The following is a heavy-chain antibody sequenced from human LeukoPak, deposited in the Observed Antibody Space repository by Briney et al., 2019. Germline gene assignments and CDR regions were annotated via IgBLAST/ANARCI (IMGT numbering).Heavy chain of an antibody. CDR1: GDSVSTNSAA. D-gene: IGHD5-12*01. CDR2: TYYRSSWFN. CDR3: ARGLSGYDWGYFDY. Sequence: SQTLSLTCVISGDSVSTNSAAWNWIRQSPSRGLEWLGRTYYRSSWFNDYAPAIKGRITINPDTSRNQFSLQLKSVTPEDTAVYYCARGLSGYDWGYFDYWGQGTLVTVSS. V-gene: IGHV6-1*01. J-gene: IGHJ4*02.